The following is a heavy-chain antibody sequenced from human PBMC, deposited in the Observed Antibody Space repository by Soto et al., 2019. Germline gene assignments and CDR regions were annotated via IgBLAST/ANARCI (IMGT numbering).Heavy chain of an antibody. CDR3: AKCNGDIYYYYAMDV. J-gene: IGHJ6*02. V-gene: IGHV3-30*18. D-gene: IGHD2-8*01. CDR1: GFTFSSYG. CDR2: ISYDGSNK. Sequence: GGSLRLSCAASGFTFSSYGMHWVRQATGKGLEWVAVISYDGSNKYYADSVKGRFTISRDNSKNTLYLQMNSLRAEDTAVYYCAKCNGDIYYYYAMDVWGQGTTVTVSS.